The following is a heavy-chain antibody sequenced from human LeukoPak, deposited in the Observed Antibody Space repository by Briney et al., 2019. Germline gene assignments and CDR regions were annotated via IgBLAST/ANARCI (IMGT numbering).Heavy chain of an antibody. CDR3: ARDPPKYSSSWYGGYY. Sequence: ASVKVSCKASGYTFTSYGISWVRQAPGQGLEWMGWISAYNGNTNYAQKFQGRVTMTRDTSISTAYMELSRLRSDDTAVYYCARDPPKYSSSWYGGYYWGQGTLVTVSS. D-gene: IGHD6-13*01. V-gene: IGHV1-18*01. CDR2: ISAYNGNT. CDR1: GYTFTSYG. J-gene: IGHJ4*02.